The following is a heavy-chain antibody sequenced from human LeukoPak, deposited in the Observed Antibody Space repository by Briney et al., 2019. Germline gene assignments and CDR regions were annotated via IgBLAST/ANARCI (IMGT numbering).Heavy chain of an antibody. D-gene: IGHD3-16*01. V-gene: IGHV3-23*01. Sequence: PGGSLRLSCAASGFTLSSYAMSWVRQAPGKGLEWVSAISGSGGSTYYADSVKGRFTISRDNSKNTLYLQMNSLRAEDTAVYYCATEMYYDYVWGSYPFFDYWGQGTLVTVSS. CDR2: ISGSGGST. CDR3: ATEMYYDYVWGSYPFFDY. J-gene: IGHJ4*02. CDR1: GFTLSSYA.